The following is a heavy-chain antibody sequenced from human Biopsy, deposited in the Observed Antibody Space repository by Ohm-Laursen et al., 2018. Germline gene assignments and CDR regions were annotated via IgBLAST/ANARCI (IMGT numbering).Heavy chain of an antibody. D-gene: IGHD3-22*01. CDR1: GGSFTGHY. V-gene: IGHV4-59*11. CDR2: ISYTGYT. CDR3: ARDRGYYSDRTVPGYFDL. Sequence: GTLSLTCIVSGGSFTGHYWSWTRQPPGKGLEWIGHISYTGYTSYNASLKSRVTISVDTSRNHFSLRLRSMTPADTAMYYCARDRGYYSDRTVPGYFDLWGRGTLVTVSS. J-gene: IGHJ2*01.